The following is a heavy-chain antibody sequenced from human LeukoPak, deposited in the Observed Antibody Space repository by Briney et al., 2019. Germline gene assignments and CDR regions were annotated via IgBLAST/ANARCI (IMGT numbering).Heavy chain of an antibody. CDR2: INSDGSKK. CDR3: ARGYDY. D-gene: IGHD5-18*01. V-gene: IGHV3-74*01. CDR1: GFTISTYW. Sequence: PGGSLRFSCAASGFTISTYWMHWVRQAPGKGLVWVPSINSDGSKKDYAGSVKGRFTISRDNAKNTVYLQMNSLRVEDTAVYYCARGYDYWGQGTLVTVSS. J-gene: IGHJ4*02.